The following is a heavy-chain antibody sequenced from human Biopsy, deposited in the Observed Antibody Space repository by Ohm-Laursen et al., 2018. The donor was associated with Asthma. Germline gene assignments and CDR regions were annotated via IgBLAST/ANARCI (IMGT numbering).Heavy chain of an antibody. Sequence: ASVKVSCKAPGYTFINYVIHWVRQAPGHSLVWMGWINAANGNTKYSQKFQGRLTISRDTSASTAYMDLSSLRSEDTAVYYCARTYFDFLTGQVHDAFAMWGQGTMVTVSS. J-gene: IGHJ3*02. CDR1: GYTFINYV. CDR2: INAANGNT. CDR3: ARTYFDFLTGQVHDAFAM. V-gene: IGHV1-3*01. D-gene: IGHD3-9*01.